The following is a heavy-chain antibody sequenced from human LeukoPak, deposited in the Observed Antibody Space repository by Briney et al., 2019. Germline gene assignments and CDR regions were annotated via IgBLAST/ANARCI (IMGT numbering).Heavy chain of an antibody. Sequence: GGSLRLSCAASGFTFSSYAMHWVRQAPGKGLEWVAVISYDGSNKYYADSVKGRFTISRDDSKNTLYLQMNSLRVEDTAVYYCARDPRQYSSGWYYFDYWGQGTLVTVSS. V-gene: IGHV3-30-3*01. D-gene: IGHD6-19*01. CDR3: ARDPRQYSSGWYYFDY. CDR1: GFTFSSYA. CDR2: ISYDGSNK. J-gene: IGHJ4*02.